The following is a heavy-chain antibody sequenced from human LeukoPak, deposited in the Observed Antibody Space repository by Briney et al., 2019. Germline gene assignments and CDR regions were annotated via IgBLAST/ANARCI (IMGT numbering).Heavy chain of an antibody. CDR1: GGSISSSSYY. CDR2: IYYSGST. V-gene: IGHV4-39*07. D-gene: IGHD1-26*01. J-gene: IGHJ6*03. CDR3: ARDRRVVGATMDYYYYMDV. Sequence: SETLSLTCTVSGGSISSSSYYWGWIRQPPGKGLEWIGSIYYSGSTYYNPSLKSRVTISVDTSKNQFSLKLSSVTAADTAVYYCARDRRVVGATMDYYYYMDVWGKGTTVTISS.